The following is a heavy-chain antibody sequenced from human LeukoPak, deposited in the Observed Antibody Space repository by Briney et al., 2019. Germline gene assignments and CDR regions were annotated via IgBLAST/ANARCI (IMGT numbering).Heavy chain of an antibody. J-gene: IGHJ4*02. V-gene: IGHV1-2*02. D-gene: IGHD2-2*02. Sequence: VASVKVSCKASGYTFTSYDINWVRQATGQGLEWMGWINPNSGGTNYAQKFQGRVTMTRDTSISTAYMELSRLRSDDTAVYYCATYCSSTSCYTGLNWNLGGGGADWGQGTLVTVSS. CDR3: ATYCSSTSCYTGLNWNLGGGGAD. CDR1: GYTFTSYD. CDR2: INPNSGGT.